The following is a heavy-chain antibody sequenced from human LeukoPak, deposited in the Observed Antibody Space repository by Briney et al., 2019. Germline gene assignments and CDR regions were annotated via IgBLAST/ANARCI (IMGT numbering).Heavy chain of an antibody. D-gene: IGHD4-17*01. CDR3: ATRYGDYVREYFQH. CDR1: GVSISSSNW. CDR2: IYHSGST. V-gene: IGHV4-4*02. J-gene: IGHJ1*01. Sequence: PSETLSLTCAVSGVSISSSNWWSWVRQPPGKGLEWIGEIYHSGSTNYNPSLKSRVTISVDKSKNQFSLKLSSVTAADTAVYYCATRYGDYVREYFQHWGQGTLVTVSS.